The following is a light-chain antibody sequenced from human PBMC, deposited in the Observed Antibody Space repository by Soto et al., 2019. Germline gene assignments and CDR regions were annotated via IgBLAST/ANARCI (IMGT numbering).Light chain of an antibody. Sequence: EIVMTQSPATLSVSPGERATLSCRASQRVSSNLAWYQQKPGQAPSLLIYGASTRATGIPARFSGSGSGTEITLTISSLQSEDFAVYYCQQYNNWPPLFTFGPGTKVDIK. CDR2: GAS. CDR3: QQYNNWPPLFT. V-gene: IGKV3-15*01. J-gene: IGKJ3*01. CDR1: QRVSSN.